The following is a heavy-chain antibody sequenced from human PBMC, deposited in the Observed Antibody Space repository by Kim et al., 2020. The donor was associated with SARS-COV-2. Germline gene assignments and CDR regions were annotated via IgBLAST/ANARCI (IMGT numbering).Heavy chain of an antibody. CDR2: T. D-gene: IGHD3-16*01. Sequence: THYSPSVQGHVTISADKSISTAYLQWSSLKASDTAMYYCASFIPPVARDVWGQGTTVTVSS. CDR3: ASFIPPVARDV. V-gene: IGHV5-10-1*01. J-gene: IGHJ6*02.